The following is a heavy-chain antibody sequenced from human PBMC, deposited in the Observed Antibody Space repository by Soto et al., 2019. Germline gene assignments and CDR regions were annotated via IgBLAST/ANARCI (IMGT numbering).Heavy chain of an antibody. V-gene: IGHV3-30-3*01. J-gene: IGHJ6*02. Sequence: VQLVESGGGLVQPGGSLRLSCAASGFAFSSYAMHWVRQAPGKGLEWVAVISYDGSNKYYADSVKGRFTISRDNSKNTLYLQMNSLRAEDTAVYYCASVDIVVVPAATLDYGMDVWGQGTTVTVSS. CDR1: GFAFSSYA. CDR2: ISYDGSNK. D-gene: IGHD2-2*01. CDR3: ASVDIVVVPAATLDYGMDV.